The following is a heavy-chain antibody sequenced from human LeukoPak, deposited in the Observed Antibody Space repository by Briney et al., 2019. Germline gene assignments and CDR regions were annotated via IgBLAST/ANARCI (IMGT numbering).Heavy chain of an antibody. V-gene: IGHV3-15*01. J-gene: IGHJ6*02. D-gene: IGHD3-9*01. CDR1: GFTFSNAW. Sequence: GGSLRLSCAASGFTFSNAWMSWVCQAPGKGLEWVGRIKSKTDGGTTDYAAPVKGRFTISRDDSKNTLYLQMNSLKTEDTAVYYCTTDRPRGDFDWLLRPGKDEDPYYYGMDVWGQGTTVTVSS. CDR3: TTDRPRGDFDWLLRPGKDEDPYYYGMDV. CDR2: IKSKTDGGTT.